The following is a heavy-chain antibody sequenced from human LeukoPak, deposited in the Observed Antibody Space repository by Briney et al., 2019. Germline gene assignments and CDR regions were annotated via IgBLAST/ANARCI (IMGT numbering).Heavy chain of an antibody. J-gene: IGHJ6*03. CDR3: ARGSVQLWLRDTYYYMDV. CDR2: INWNGRIT. V-gene: IGHV3-20*04. Sequence: PGGSLRLSCAASGFTFDDYAMNWVRQVPGRGLEWVSGINWNGRITEYADSVKVRFTISRQNTKNSLYLYMNNLGGEDTALYFCARGSVQLWLRDTYYYMDVWGKGTTVTVSS. CDR1: GFTFDDYA. D-gene: IGHD5-18*01.